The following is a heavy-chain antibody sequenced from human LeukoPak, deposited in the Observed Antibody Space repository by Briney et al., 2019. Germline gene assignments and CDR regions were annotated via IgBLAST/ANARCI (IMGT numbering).Heavy chain of an antibody. CDR1: GFTFSSYA. Sequence: GGSLGLSCAASGFTFSSYAMHWVRQAPGKGLEWVAVISYDGSNKYYADSVKGRFTISRDNSKNTLYLQMNSLRAEDTAVHYCARTARFSFGYSSGWYFYGMDVWGQGTTFTVSS. V-gene: IGHV3-30-3*01. J-gene: IGHJ6*02. CDR2: ISYDGSNK. CDR3: ARTARFSFGYSSGWYFYGMDV. D-gene: IGHD6-19*01.